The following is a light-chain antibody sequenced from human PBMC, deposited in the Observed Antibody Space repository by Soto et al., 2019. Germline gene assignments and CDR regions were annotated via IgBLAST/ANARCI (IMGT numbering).Light chain of an antibody. J-gene: IGKJ2*01. CDR2: GAS. Sequence: EIVLTQSPGTLSLSPGERATLSCRATQRVISRFLAWYQQTPGQAPRLLIYGASSRATGIPDRFSGSGAGTDFSLTISRLEPEDVAVFYCQQYGSSPFTFGQGTKLEIK. CDR3: QQYGSSPFT. V-gene: IGKV3-20*01. CDR1: QRVISRF.